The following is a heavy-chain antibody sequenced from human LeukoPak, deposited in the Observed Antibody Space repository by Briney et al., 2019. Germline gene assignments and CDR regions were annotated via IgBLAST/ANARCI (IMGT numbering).Heavy chain of an antibody. CDR2: ISAYNGNT. V-gene: IGHV1-18*01. J-gene: IGHJ4*02. D-gene: IGHD3-22*01. CDR3: AREFGLWGGDSSGYSV. CDR1: GYTFTSYG. Sequence: ASVKVSCKASGYTFTSYGISWVRQAPGQGLEWMGWISAYNGNTNYAQKFQGRVTITTDESTSTAYVELSSLRSEDTAVYYCAREFGLWGGDSSGYSVWGQGTLVTVSS.